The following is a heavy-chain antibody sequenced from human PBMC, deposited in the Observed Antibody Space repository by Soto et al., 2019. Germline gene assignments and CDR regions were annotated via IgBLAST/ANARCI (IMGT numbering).Heavy chain of an antibody. V-gene: IGHV4-4*07. CDR2: INSDGNA. CDR3: ARARRLENWFDP. J-gene: IGHJ5*02. Sequence: PSETLSLTCTVSGGSLFGDYCTWIRQPAGGGPEWIGRINSDGNANYSPSLKSRVTKSVGPSRKHFSLNLTSVTAADTASYFCARARRLENWFDPWGPGIQVTVSS. D-gene: IGHD5-12*01. CDR1: GGSLFGDY.